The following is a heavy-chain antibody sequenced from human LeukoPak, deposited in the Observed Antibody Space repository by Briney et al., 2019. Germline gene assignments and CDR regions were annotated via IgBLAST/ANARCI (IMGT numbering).Heavy chain of an antibody. CDR2: INHSGST. D-gene: IGHD2/OR15-2a*01. CDR1: GGSFSGYY. J-gene: IGHJ4*02. Sequence: SETLSLTCAVYGGSFSGYYWSWIRQPPGKGLEWIGEINHSGSTNYNPSLKSRVTISVDTSKNQFSLNLRSVTAADTAVYYCARARRDYCRSFDYWGQGTLVTVSS. CDR3: ARARRDYCRSFDY. V-gene: IGHV4-34*01.